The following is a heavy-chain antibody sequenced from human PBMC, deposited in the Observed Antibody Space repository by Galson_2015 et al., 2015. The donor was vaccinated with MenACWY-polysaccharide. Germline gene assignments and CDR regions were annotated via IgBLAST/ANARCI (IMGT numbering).Heavy chain of an antibody. D-gene: IGHD1-1*01. Sequence: SETLSLTCTVSHASVSSSYWSWIRQSADKGLEYLGRIHATGSTAYNPSFRSRVAMSVDLPRNQLSLRLVSVTPSDTAIYYWARRSLDNWYFDLWGRGTLVIGSA. CDR1: HASVSSSY. V-gene: IGHV4-4*07. CDR3: ARRSLDNWYFDL. J-gene: IGHJ2*01. CDR2: IHATGST.